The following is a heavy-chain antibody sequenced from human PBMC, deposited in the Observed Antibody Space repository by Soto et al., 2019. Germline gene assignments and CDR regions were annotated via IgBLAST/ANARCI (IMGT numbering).Heavy chain of an antibody. D-gene: IGHD3-22*01. CDR2: ISAYNGNT. V-gene: IGHV1-18*04. CDR1: GYTFTSYG. CDR3: ARWTYYYDSSGRTNYYYYGMDV. Sequence: ASVKVSCKASGYTFTSYGISWVRQAPGQGLEWMGWISAYNGNTNYAQKLQGRVTMTTDTSTSTAYMELRSLRSDDTAVYYCARWTYYYDSSGRTNYYYYGMDVWGQGTTVTSP. J-gene: IGHJ6*02.